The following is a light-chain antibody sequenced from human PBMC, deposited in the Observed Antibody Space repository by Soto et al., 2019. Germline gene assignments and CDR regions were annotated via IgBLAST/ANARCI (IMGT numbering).Light chain of an antibody. Sequence: SALTQPASVSGSPGQSFTISCTGTSSDVGSYNLVSWYQQHPGKAPKLMIYEGSKRPSGVSNRFSGSKSGNTASLTISGLQAEDEADYYCCSYAGSSTAVVFGGGTKLTVL. CDR1: SSDVGSYNL. CDR3: CSYAGSSTAVV. V-gene: IGLV2-23*01. J-gene: IGLJ2*01. CDR2: EGS.